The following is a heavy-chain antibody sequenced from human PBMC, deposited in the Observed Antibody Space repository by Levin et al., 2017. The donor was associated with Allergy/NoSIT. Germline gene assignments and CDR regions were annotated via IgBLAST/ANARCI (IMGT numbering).Heavy chain of an antibody. J-gene: IGHJ2*01. CDR3: ARATGNWYFDL. CDR2: IWYDGSNK. CDR1: GFTFSNYG. D-gene: IGHD1-1*01. Sequence: GGSLRLSCAASGFTFSNYGIHWVRQAPGKGLEWMAVIWYDGSNKYYADSVKGRFTISRDNSKNTLFLQMDSLRAEDTAVYYCARATGNWYFDLWGRGTLVTVSS. V-gene: IGHV3-33*01.